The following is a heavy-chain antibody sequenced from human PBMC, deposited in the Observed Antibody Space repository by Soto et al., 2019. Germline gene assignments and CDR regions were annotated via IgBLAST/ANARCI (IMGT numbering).Heavy chain of an antibody. D-gene: IGHD4-17*01. CDR2: IKQDGSEK. CDR3: ARDLRAPTG. CDR1: GFTSRSDW. Sequence: RSLRLCCAASGFTSRSDWMSWVRQAPGKGLEWVANIKQDGSEKYYVDSVKGRFTISRDNAKNSLYLQMNSLRAEDTAVYYCARDLRAPTGWGQGTLVTVSS. J-gene: IGHJ4*02. V-gene: IGHV3-7*05.